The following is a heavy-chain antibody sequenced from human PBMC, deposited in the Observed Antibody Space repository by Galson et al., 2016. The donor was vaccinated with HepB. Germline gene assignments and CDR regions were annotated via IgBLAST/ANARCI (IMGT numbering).Heavy chain of an antibody. Sequence: SLRLSCAASGFSFSNFSMHWVRQAPGKGLEWVALISFDGNNKYYADSVRGRFTISRDNSKNILYLQMNSLRADDTAVFYCARGGIKQWLINEGGYWGQGTPVTVSS. D-gene: IGHD6-19*01. J-gene: IGHJ4*02. CDR1: GFSFSNFS. V-gene: IGHV3-30*03. CDR3: ARGGIKQWLINEGGY. CDR2: ISFDGNNK.